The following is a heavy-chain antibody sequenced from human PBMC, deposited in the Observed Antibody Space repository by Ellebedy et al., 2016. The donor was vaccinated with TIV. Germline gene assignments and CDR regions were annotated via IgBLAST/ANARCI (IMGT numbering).Heavy chain of an antibody. CDR3: VKGRGGGSDSSAPRYYFDY. CDR2: ISNTGSRT. J-gene: IGHJ4*02. CDR1: GFSFNSYA. D-gene: IGHD3-22*01. V-gene: IGHV3-23*01. Sequence: PGGSLRLSCAASGFSFNSYAMSWVRQAPGKGLEWVSTISNTGSRTYYADSVEGRFIISRDNSKRTLFLQMNSLRAEDTAVYYCVKGRGGGSDSSAPRYYFDYWGLGTLVTVSS.